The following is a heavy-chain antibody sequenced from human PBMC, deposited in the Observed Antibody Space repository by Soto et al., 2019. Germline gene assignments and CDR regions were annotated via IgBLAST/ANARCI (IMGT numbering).Heavy chain of an antibody. V-gene: IGHV4-59*01. D-gene: IGHD3-22*01. CDR2: VHFSGST. J-gene: IGHJ4*02. CDR1: GVSISENH. CDR3: ARGYYYDRPDTGLDY. Sequence: SETLSLTCDVSGVSISENHWSWIRQAPGKGLEWVGYVHFSGSTTYNPSLAPRLNISVDTSKSQFSLQLTSVTAADTAVYYCARGYYYDRPDTGLDYWGQGTLVTVSS.